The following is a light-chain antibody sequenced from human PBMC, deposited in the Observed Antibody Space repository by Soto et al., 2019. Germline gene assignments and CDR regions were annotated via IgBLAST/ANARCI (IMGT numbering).Light chain of an antibody. J-gene: IGKJ2*01. V-gene: IGKV3-11*01. CDR2: AAS. Sequence: EIVLTQSPATLSLSPGERATLSCRASQSVSTYLAWYQQQPGQAPRLLIYAASNRATGIPARFSGSGSGPDFTLTISSLEPEDFALYYCQHRSNWPRPFGQGTKLQI. CDR1: QSVSTY. CDR3: QHRSNWPRP.